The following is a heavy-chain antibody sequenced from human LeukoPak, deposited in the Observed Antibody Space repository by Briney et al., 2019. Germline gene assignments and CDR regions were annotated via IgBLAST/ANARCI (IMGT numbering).Heavy chain of an antibody. CDR2: INPSGGST. CDR3: ARDDCSGGSPGPYGMDV. Sequence: ASVKVSCKASGYTFTSYYMHRVRQAPGQGLEWMGIINPSGGSTSYAQKFQGRVTMTRDTSTSTVYMELSSLRSEDTAVYYCARDDCSGGSPGPYGMDVWGQGTTVTVSS. CDR1: GYTFTSYY. V-gene: IGHV1-46*01. D-gene: IGHD2-15*01. J-gene: IGHJ6*02.